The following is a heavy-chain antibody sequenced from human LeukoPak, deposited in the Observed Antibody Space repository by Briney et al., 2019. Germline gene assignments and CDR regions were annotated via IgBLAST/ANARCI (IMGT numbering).Heavy chain of an antibody. D-gene: IGHD3-3*01. CDR3: AKSLDFWSGYYLH. Sequence: PGGSLRLSCTAYGFTFSNYAMNWVRQAPGKGLEWVSAISGSGGSTYYADSVKGRFTISRDNSKNTLYLQMKSLRAEDTAVYYCAKSLDFWSGYYLHWGQGTLVTVSS. J-gene: IGHJ4*02. CDR2: ISGSGGST. V-gene: IGHV3-23*01. CDR1: GFTFSNYA.